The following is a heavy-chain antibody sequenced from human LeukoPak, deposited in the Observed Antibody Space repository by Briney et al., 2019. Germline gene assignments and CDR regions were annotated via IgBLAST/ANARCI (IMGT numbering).Heavy chain of an antibody. D-gene: IGHD3/OR15-3a*01. V-gene: IGHV4/OR15-8*02. CDR3: AREGRSSGLFDY. CDR2: IHHSGNT. J-gene: IGHJ4*02. CDR1: GGSISSSDW. Sequence: SETLSPTCVVSGGSISSSDWWSWVRQPPGKGLEWIGEIHHSGNTKYNPSLKSRVTISIDKSKNQLSLKLNSVTAADTAVYYCAREGRSSGLFDYWGQGTLVTVSS.